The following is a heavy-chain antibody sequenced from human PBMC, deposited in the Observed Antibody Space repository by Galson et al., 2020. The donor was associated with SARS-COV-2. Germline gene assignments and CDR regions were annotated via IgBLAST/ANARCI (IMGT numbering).Heavy chain of an antibody. D-gene: IGHD2-8*01. CDR3: ATGRNGPKH. Sequence: GESLKISCEASGFTFSDYFMSWIRQAPGKGLEWISYISTAGTYTNYADSVQGRFTISRDNAKNSLYLQMNSLRAEDTAVYYCATGRNGPKHWGQGTLVTVSS. CDR2: ISTAGTYT. J-gene: IGHJ4*02. CDR1: GFTFSDYF. V-gene: IGHV3-11*06.